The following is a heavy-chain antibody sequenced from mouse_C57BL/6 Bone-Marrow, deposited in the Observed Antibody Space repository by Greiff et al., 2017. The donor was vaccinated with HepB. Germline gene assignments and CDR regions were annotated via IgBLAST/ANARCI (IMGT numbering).Heavy chain of an antibody. D-gene: IGHD2-3*01. CDR2: IYPRSGNT. Sequence: VQLQQSGAELARPGASVKLSCKASGYTFTSYGISWVKQRTGQGLEWIGEIYPRSGNTYYNEKFKGKATLTADKSSSTAYMELRSLTSEDSAVYFCARGEGYSFADWGQGTLVTVSA. CDR1: GYTFTSYG. V-gene: IGHV1-81*01. CDR3: ARGEGYSFAD. J-gene: IGHJ3*01.